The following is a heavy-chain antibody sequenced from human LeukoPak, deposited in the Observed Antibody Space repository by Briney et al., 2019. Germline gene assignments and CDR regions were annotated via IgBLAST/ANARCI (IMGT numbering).Heavy chain of an antibody. J-gene: IGHJ6*04. CDR1: GFTVSSNS. CDR2: IYSDNT. Sequence: GGSLRLSCTVSGFTVSSNSMSWVRQAPGKGLEWVSFIYSDNTHYSDSVKGRFTISRDNSKNTLYLQMNSLRAEDTAVYYCARVILSTIFGVVIGSDHLDVWGKGTTVTVSS. CDR3: ARVILSTIFGVVIGSDHLDV. D-gene: IGHD3-3*01. V-gene: IGHV3-53*01.